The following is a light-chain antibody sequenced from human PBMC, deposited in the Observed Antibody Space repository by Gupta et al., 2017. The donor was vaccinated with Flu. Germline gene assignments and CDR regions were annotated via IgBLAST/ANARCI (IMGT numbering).Light chain of an antibody. V-gene: IGLV2-23*01. J-gene: IGLJ3*02. CDR1: ISDVGSYNF. CDR3: CSHANSSTWV. Sequence: SALTQPAPVSGSPCQSLPILCRGTISDVGSYNFVSWYQQHPGKAPKLIIYDGSKRPSGLSNRFSASKSGNTATLTISGLQAEDEADYYCCSHANSSTWVFGGGTKLTVL. CDR2: DGS.